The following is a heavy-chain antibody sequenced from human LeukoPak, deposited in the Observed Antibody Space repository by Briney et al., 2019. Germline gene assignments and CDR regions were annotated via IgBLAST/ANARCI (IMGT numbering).Heavy chain of an antibody. Sequence: SVKVSCKASGYTFTSYDINWVRQATGQGLEWMGWMDPNSGNTGYAQKFQGRVTMTRNTSISTAYMELSSLRSEDTAVYYCARGPLSSSWYNWFDPWGQGTLVTVSS. V-gene: IGHV1-8*01. CDR1: GYTFTSYD. D-gene: IGHD6-13*01. J-gene: IGHJ5*02. CDR3: ARGPLSSSWYNWFDP. CDR2: MDPNSGNT.